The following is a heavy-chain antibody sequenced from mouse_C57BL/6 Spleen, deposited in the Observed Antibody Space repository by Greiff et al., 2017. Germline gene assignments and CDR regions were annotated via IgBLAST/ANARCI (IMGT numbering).Heavy chain of an antibody. CDR3: ARSGYDGYYAYFDD. Sequence: EVQLQQSGPVLVKPGASVKIPCKASGYTFTDYNMDWVKQSHGKSLEWIGDINPNNGGTIYNQKFKGEATLTVDKSSSTAYMELRGLTSEDTEVYDCARSGYDGYYAYFDDWGKGTTVTVSA. V-gene: IGHV1-18*01. J-gene: IGHJ1*03. CDR1: GYTFTDYN. D-gene: IGHD2-3*01. CDR2: INPNNGGT.